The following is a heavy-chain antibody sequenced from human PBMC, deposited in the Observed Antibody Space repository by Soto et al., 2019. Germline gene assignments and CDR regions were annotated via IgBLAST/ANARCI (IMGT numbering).Heavy chain of an antibody. D-gene: IGHD3-9*01. CDR1: GFTFSDYY. V-gene: IGHV3-11*06. CDR2: ISSSSSYT. Sequence: QVQLVESGGGLVKPGGSLRLSCAASGFTFSDYYMSWIRQAPGKGLEWVSYISSSSSYTNYADSVKGRFTISRDNAKNSLYLQMNSLRAEDTAVYYCASDIQGGTGTDCWGQGTLVTVSS. CDR3: ASDIQGGTGTDC. J-gene: IGHJ4*02.